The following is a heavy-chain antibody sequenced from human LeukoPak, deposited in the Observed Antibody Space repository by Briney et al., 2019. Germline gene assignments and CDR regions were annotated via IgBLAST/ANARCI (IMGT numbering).Heavy chain of an antibody. V-gene: IGHV4-59*08. CDR3: ARVTYYYDSSGQTNDAFDI. D-gene: IGHD3-22*01. Sequence: SETLPLTCTVSGGSISSYYWSWIRQPPGKGLEWIGYIYYSGSTNYNPSLKSRVTISVDTSKNQFSLKLSSVTAADTAVYYCARVTYYYDSSGQTNDAFDIWGQGTMVTVSS. J-gene: IGHJ3*02. CDR2: IYYSGST. CDR1: GGSISSYY.